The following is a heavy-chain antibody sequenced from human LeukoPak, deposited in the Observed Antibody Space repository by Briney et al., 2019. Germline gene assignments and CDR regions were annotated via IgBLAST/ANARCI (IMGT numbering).Heavy chain of an antibody. CDR3: ARRGTLGGFDY. CDR1: GYSFTSYW. Sequence: GGALQISCKGSGYSFTSYWIGWVRPVPGKGLEWMGIIYPGDSDTRYSPSFQGQVTISADKSISTAYLQWSSLKASDTAMYYCARRGTLGGFDYWGQGTLVTVSS. CDR2: IYPGDSDT. D-gene: IGHD1-1*01. V-gene: IGHV5-51*01. J-gene: IGHJ4*02.